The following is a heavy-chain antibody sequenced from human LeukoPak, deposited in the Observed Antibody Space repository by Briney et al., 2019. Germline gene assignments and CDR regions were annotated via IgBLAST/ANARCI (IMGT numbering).Heavy chain of an antibody. CDR1: GFTFSSYA. V-gene: IGHV3-23*01. Sequence: GGSLRLSCAASGFTFSSYAMSWVRQAPGKGLEWVSAISGSGGSTYYADSVKGRFTIPRDNSKNTLYLQMNSLRAEDTAVYYCAKESGYYYDTNWFDPWGQGTLVTVSS. D-gene: IGHD3-22*01. CDR2: ISGSGGST. J-gene: IGHJ5*02. CDR3: AKESGYYYDTNWFDP.